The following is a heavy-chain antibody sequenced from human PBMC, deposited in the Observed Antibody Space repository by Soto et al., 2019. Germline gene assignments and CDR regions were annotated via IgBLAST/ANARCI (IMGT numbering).Heavy chain of an antibody. J-gene: IGHJ4*02. CDR2: IYSGGST. D-gene: IGHD2-21*01. CDR1: GFTVSSNY. V-gene: IGHV3-53*01. CDR3: ARVRGGLVIEYYFDY. Sequence: GGSLRLSCAASGFTVSSNYMSWVRQAPGKGLEWVSVIYSGGSTYYADSVKGRFTISRDNSKNTLYLQMNSLRAEDTAVYYCARVRGGLVIEYYFDYWGQGTLVTVSA.